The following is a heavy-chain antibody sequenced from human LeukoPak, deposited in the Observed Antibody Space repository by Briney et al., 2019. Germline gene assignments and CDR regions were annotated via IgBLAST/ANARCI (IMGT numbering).Heavy chain of an antibody. V-gene: IGHV3-9*01. Sequence: HPGGSLRLSCAASGFTFDDYAMPWVRQAPGKGLGWGSGMSWNSGSIGYADSVKGRFTISRDKAKNSLYLQMNSLRAEDTALYYCAKEQRRWLQLHFDHWGQGTLVTVSS. J-gene: IGHJ4*02. CDR3: AKEQRRWLQLHFDH. CDR1: GFTFDDYA. CDR2: MSWNSGSI. D-gene: IGHD5-24*01.